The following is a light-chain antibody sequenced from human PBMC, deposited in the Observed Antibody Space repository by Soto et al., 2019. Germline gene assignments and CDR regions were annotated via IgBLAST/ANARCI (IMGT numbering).Light chain of an antibody. CDR3: CSYAGTYTPVV. CDR2: DVT. V-gene: IGLV2-11*01. CDR1: SSDVGTYKY. Sequence: QSALTQPRSVSGSPGQSVAISCTGTSSDVGTYKYVSWYQQHPGKAPKLIIYDVTERPSGVPDRFSASKSGNTASLTISGLQTEDEAYYYCCSYAGTYTPVVFGGGTK. J-gene: IGLJ2*01.